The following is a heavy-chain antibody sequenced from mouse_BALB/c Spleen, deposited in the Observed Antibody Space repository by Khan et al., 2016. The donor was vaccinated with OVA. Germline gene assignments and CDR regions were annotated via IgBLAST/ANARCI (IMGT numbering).Heavy chain of an antibody. CDR3: ARSVYSAWFAY. Sequence: VQLQQSGAELVRPGALVKLSCKGSGFNIKDYYMHWVKQRPEQGLEWIGWIDPENGNTVYDPKLQGKANITAYTSSNTAYLQLSSLESEDTAVYYCARSVYSAWFAYWGQGTLVTVSA. CDR2: IDPENGNT. CDR1: GFNIKDYY. V-gene: IGHV14-1*02. J-gene: IGHJ3*01.